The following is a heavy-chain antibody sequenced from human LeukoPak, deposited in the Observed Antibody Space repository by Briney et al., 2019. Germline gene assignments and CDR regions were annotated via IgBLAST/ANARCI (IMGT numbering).Heavy chain of an antibody. J-gene: IGHJ4*02. V-gene: IGHV3-30*04. Sequence: GGSLRLSCAASGFTFSSYAMHWVRQAPGKGLEWVAVISYNGSNKYYADSVKGRFTISRDNSKNTLYLQMNSLRAEDTAVYYCARGGNLYDILTGYYTVGYFDYWGQGTLVTVSS. CDR1: GFTFSSYA. D-gene: IGHD3-9*01. CDR2: ISYNGSNK. CDR3: ARGGNLYDILTGYYTVGYFDY.